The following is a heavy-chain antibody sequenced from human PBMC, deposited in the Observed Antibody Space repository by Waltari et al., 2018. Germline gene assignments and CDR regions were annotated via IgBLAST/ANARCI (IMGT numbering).Heavy chain of an antibody. D-gene: IGHD6-19*01. V-gene: IGHV4-38-2*02. J-gene: IGHJ5*02. CDR2: IYHSGST. Sequence: QVQLQESGPGLVKPSETLSLTCTVSGYSISSGYYWGWIRQPPGKGLEWIGSIYHSGSTYYNPSLKSRVTISVDTSKNQFSLKLSSVTAADTAVYYCAREPLGIYNSGWSHNWFDPWGQGTLVTVSS. CDR3: AREPLGIYNSGWSHNWFDP. CDR1: GYSISSGYY.